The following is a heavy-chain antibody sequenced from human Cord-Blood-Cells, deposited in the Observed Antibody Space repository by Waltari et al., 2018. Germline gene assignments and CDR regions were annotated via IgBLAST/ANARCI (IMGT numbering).Heavy chain of an antibody. Sequence: QLVQSGGGLVQPGGSLRLSCAASGFTFTSFRMHWVPQAPGKGLVWVSRINSEGSSTSYADSVKGRFTSSRDNAKNTLYLQMNSLRAEDTAVYYCARVSYGDYSYWYFDLWGRGTLVTVSS. CDR2: INSEGSST. D-gene: IGHD4-17*01. CDR3: ARVSYGDYSYWYFDL. J-gene: IGHJ2*01. CDR1: GFTFTSFR. V-gene: IGHV3-74*01.